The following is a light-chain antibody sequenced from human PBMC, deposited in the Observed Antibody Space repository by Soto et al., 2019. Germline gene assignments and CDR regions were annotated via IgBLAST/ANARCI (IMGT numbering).Light chain of an antibody. CDR2: AAS. CDR1: QGVSNC. CDR3: QQANSFPYT. Sequence: DIQMTPSPASVSSSVGDRVTITWRASQGVSNCLAWYQQKPGKAPKLLIYAASTLRSGVPSSFRGSGSGTDVTFTISRLQPEDFATYYCQQANSFPYTFGQGTKREIK. J-gene: IGKJ2*01. V-gene: IGKV1-12*01.